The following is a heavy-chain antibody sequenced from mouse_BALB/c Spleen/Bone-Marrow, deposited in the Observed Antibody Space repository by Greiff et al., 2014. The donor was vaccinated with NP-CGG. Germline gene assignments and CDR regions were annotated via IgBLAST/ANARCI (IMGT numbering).Heavy chain of an antibody. CDR3: ARKAYYTNWWYFDV. CDR1: GYSFSGYN. J-gene: IGHJ1*01. V-gene: IGHV1-42*01. Sequence: EVQLQQSGPELEKPGASVKISCKASGYSFSGYNLNWVKQNSGQSLEWIGNIDPCYGDTTYNQKFKGKATLTVDRSSSTAYMQLKSLISEDSAVYYCARKAYYTNWWYFDVWGAGTTVTVSS. CDR2: IDPCYGDT. D-gene: IGHD2-5*01.